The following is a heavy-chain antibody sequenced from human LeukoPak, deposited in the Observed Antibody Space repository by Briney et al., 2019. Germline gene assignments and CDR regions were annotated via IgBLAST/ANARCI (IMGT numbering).Heavy chain of an antibody. CDR1: GYTFTGYY. CDR2: INPNSGGT. D-gene: IGHD3-22*01. V-gene: IGHV1-2*02. CDR3: ARGVHHFDSTGYYYGELDS. Sequence: VASVKVSCKASGYTFTGYYMHWVRQAPGQGLEWMGWINPNSGGTNYAQKFQGRVTMTRDTSISTAYLELSSLTSEDTAVYYCARGVHHFDSTGYYYGELDSWGQGTLVTVSS. J-gene: IGHJ4*02.